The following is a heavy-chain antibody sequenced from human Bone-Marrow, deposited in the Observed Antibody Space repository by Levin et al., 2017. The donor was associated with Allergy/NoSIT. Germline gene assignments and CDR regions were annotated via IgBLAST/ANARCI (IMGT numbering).Heavy chain of an antibody. D-gene: IGHD3-10*01. CDR2: IYYSGST. Sequence: LRLSCTVSGGSISSGGYYWSWIRQHPGKGLEWIGYIYYSGSTYYNPSLKSRVTISVDTSKNQFSLKLSSVTAADTAVYYCARDPVLWFGELDAFDFWGQGTMVTVSS. V-gene: IGHV4-31*03. CDR1: GGSISSGGYY. J-gene: IGHJ3*01. CDR3: ARDPVLWFGELDAFDF.